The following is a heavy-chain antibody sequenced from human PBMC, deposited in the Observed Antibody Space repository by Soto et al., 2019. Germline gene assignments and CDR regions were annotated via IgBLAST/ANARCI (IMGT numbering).Heavy chain of an antibody. V-gene: IGHV1-8*01. CDR2: MNPSSGET. CDR3: ARLSEYCNGIKCYSNFDF. Sequence: ASVKVSCKTSGYNFTNFDINWVRQAPGRGLVWMGWMNPSSGETGSAQNFQGRVTMTRDISTRTFFMQLTSLRSEDTAIYYCARLSEYCNGIKCYSNFDFWGRGTQVTVSS. J-gene: IGHJ4*01. CDR1: GYNFTNFD. D-gene: IGHD2-15*01.